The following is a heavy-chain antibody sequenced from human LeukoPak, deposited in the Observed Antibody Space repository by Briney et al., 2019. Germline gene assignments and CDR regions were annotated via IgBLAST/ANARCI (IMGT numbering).Heavy chain of an antibody. V-gene: IGHV1-2*02. CDR1: GYTFTGYY. CDR2: INPNSGGT. J-gene: IGHJ5*02. Sequence: GASVKVSCKASGYTFTGYYMHWVRQAPGQGLEWMGWINPNSGGTNYAQKFQGRVTMTRDTSISTAYMELSRLRSDDTAVYYCARDHAYCGGDCPKYNWFDPWGQGTLVTVSS. D-gene: IGHD2-21*02. CDR3: ARDHAYCGGDCPKYNWFDP.